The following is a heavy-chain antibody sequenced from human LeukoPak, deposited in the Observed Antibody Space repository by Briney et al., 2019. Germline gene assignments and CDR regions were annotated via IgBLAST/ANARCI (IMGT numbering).Heavy chain of an antibody. CDR3: VREGGYNPFEN. D-gene: IGHD5-24*01. V-gene: IGHV3-74*01. CDR1: GVTFSYYW. J-gene: IGHJ4*02. Sequence: TGGSLRLSCAASGVTFSYYWMHWVRQAPGKGLVWVSRIDSDGSSRSYAGSVKGRFTISRDNAKNTLYPQMNSLRAEDTAVYYCVREGGYNPFENWGQGTLVTVSS. CDR2: IDSDGSSR.